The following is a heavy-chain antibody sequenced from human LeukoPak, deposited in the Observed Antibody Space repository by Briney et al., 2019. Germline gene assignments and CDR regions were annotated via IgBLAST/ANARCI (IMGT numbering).Heavy chain of an antibody. V-gene: IGHV4-59*01. CDR2: IYYSGST. CDR3: AGGYSYGSTYYYMGV. D-gene: IGHD5-18*01. Sequence: PSETLSLTCTVSGGSISSYYWSWIRQPPGKGLEWIGYIYYSGSTNYNPSLKSRVTISVDTSKNQFSLKLSSVTAADTAVYYCAGGYSYGSTYYYMGVWGKGTTVTISS. J-gene: IGHJ6*03. CDR1: GGSISSYY.